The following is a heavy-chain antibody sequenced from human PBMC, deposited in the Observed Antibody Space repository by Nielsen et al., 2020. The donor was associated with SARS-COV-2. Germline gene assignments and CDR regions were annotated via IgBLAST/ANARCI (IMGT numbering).Heavy chain of an antibody. V-gene: IGHV4-31*03. J-gene: IGHJ6*02. CDR1: GGSISSYY. D-gene: IGHD4-11*01. CDR2: IYYSGST. Sequence: LRLSCTVSGGSISSYYWSWIRQHPGKGLEWIGYIYYSGSTYYNPSLKSRVTISVDTSKNQFSLKLSSVTAADTAVYYCARGSTVGIYYYYYGMDVWDQGTTVTVSS. CDR3: ARGSTVGIYYYYYGMDV.